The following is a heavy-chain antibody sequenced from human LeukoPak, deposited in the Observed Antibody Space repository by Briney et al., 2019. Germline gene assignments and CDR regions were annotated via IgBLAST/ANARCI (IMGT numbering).Heavy chain of an antibody. V-gene: IGHV4-61*02. J-gene: IGHJ6*03. D-gene: IGHD3-10*01. Sequence: SETLSLTCTVSGGSISSSSYYWGWIRQPPGKGLEWIGRIYTSGSTNYNPSVKSRVTISVDTSKNQFSLKLSSVTAADTAVYYCAREPMVRGVYYYYYMDVWGKGTTVTISS. CDR2: IYTSGST. CDR1: GGSISSSSYY. CDR3: AREPMVRGVYYYYYMDV.